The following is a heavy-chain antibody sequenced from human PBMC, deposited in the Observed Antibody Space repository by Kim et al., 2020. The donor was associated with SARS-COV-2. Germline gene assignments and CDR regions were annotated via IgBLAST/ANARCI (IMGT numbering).Heavy chain of an antibody. CDR1: GGSIISSSYY. D-gene: IGHD1-26*01. J-gene: IGHJ4*02. CDR3: AVLSVSYLGFDY. V-gene: IGHV4-39*01. Sequence: SENLSLTCTVSGGSIISSSYYWGWIRQPPGKGLEWIGSIYYSGSTYYKPSLKSRVTISVDTSKNQFSLKLSSVTAADTAMYYCAVLSVSYLGFDYWGQGTLVTVSS. CDR2: IYYSGST.